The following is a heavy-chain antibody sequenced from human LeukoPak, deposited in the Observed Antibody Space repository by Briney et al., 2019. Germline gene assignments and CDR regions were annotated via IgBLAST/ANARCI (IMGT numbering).Heavy chain of an antibody. J-gene: IGHJ4*02. CDR1: GFTFSSYW. Sequence: GGSLRLSCAASGFTFSSYWVQWVRQAPGKGLVWISRINSDGSSLSYADSVKGRFTISRDNAKNTVYLQMNSLRAEDTAVYYCARGRYSSGSQYYFDYWGQGILVTVSS. CDR3: ARGRYSSGSQYYFDY. D-gene: IGHD3-22*01. V-gene: IGHV3-74*01. CDR2: INSDGSSL.